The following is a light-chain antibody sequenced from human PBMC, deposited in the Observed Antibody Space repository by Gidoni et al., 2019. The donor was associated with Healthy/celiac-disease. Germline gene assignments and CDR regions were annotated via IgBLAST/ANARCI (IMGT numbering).Light chain of an antibody. CDR1: QGISSY. CDR2: AAS. Sequence: EIQLPQSPSFLSASVGARVTITCRASQGISSYLAWYQQKPGKAPKLLIYAASTLQSGVPSRFSGSGSGTEFTLTISSLQPEDFATYYCQQLNSYPPITFGPGTKVDIK. V-gene: IGKV1-9*01. J-gene: IGKJ3*01. CDR3: QQLNSYPPIT.